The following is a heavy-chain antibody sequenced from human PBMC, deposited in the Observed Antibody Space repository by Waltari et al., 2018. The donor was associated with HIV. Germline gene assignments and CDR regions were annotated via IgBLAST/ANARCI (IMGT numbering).Heavy chain of an antibody. CDR2: IKQDGSEK. CDR1: GFTFSSYW. V-gene: IGHV3-7*01. CDR3: AGGGVLLWFGDLNWFDP. Sequence: LVESGGGLVQPGGSLRLSCAASGFTFSSYWMSWVRQAPGKGLEWVANIKQDGSEKYYVDSVKGRFTISRDNAKNSLYLQMNSLRAEDTAVYYCAGGGVLLWFGDLNWFDPWGQGTLVTVSS. J-gene: IGHJ5*02. D-gene: IGHD3-10*01.